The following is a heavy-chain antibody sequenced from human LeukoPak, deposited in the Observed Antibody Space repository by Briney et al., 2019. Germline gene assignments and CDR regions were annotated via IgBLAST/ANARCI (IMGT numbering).Heavy chain of an antibody. CDR3: ARDPPPPYYYASGSNAFDI. Sequence: GGSLRLSCAASGFTFSSYWMSWVRQAPGKGLEWVANIKQDGSEKYYVDSVKGRFTISRDNAKNSLYLQMNNLRAEDTALYYCARDPPPPYYYASGSNAFDIWGQGTMVTVSS. CDR2: IKQDGSEK. J-gene: IGHJ3*02. D-gene: IGHD3-10*01. CDR1: GFTFSSYW. V-gene: IGHV3-7*01.